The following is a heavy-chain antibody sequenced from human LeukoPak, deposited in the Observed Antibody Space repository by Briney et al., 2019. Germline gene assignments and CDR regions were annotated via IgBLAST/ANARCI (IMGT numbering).Heavy chain of an antibody. CDR2: INHSGST. CDR3: ARALPVVPAANNWFDP. J-gene: IGHJ5*02. Sequence: PSETLSLTCAVYGGSFSGYYWSWIRQPPGKGLEWIGEINHSGSTNYNPSLKSRVTISVDTSKNQFSLKLSSVTAADTAVYYCARALPVVPAANNWFDPWGQGTLDTVSS. CDR1: GGSFSGYY. D-gene: IGHD2-2*01. V-gene: IGHV4-34*01.